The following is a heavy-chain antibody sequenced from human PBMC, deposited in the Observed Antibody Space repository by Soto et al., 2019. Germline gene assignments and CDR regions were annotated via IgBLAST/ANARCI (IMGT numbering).Heavy chain of an antibody. CDR3: ALHRPNIVVIPDKY. CDR2: IDPSDSYT. V-gene: IGHV5-10-1*01. Sequence: PGESLKISCKGSGCSFTSYWISWVRQVPGKGLEWMGRIDPSDSYTDYSPSFQGHVTISADKSISTAYLQWSSLKASDTAMYYCALHRPNIVVIPDKYWGQGTLVTVSS. CDR1: GCSFTSYW. J-gene: IGHJ4*02. D-gene: IGHD2-2*01.